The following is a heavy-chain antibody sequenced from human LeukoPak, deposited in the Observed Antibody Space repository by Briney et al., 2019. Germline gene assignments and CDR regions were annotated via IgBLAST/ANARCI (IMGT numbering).Heavy chain of an antibody. CDR2: IYYSGST. CDR1: GGSISSYY. V-gene: IGHV4-59*12. D-gene: IGHD4-17*01. CDR3: ARDYGYDYGDTNWFDP. J-gene: IGHJ5*02. Sequence: PSETLSLTCTVSGGSISSYYWSWIRQPPGKGLEWIGYIYYSGSTNYNPSLKSRVTMSVDTSKNQFSLKLSSVTAADTAVYYCARDYGYDYGDTNWFDPWGQGTLVTVSS.